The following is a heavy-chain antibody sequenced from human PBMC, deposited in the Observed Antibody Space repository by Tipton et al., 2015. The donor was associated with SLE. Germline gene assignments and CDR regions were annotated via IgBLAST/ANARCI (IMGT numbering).Heavy chain of an antibody. Sequence: SLRLSCAASGFTFSDYYMTWIRQAPGKGLDWVSYISSSSSYTNYAGSVKGRFTISRNNAKNSLYLQMNSLRAGDTAIYYCARDGPEDSSGYYDYWGQGTLVTVSS. CDR2: ISSSSSYT. CDR1: GFTFSDYY. D-gene: IGHD3-22*01. V-gene: IGHV3-11*06. J-gene: IGHJ4*02. CDR3: ARDGPEDSSGYYDY.